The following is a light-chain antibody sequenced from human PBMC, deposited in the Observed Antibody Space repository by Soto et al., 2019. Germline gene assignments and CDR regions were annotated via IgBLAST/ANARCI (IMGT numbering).Light chain of an antibody. CDR3: QQYGRSLVT. J-gene: IGKJ2*01. V-gene: IGKV3-20*01. Sequence: EVVLTQSPGTLSLSPGERATLSCRASESVSRNYLAWYQQRPGQAPRLLIYATFTRATGIPDRFSGSGSGTDFTLTISRLEPEDVAVYYCQQYGRSLVTFGQGTKLDIK. CDR2: ATF. CDR1: ESVSRNY.